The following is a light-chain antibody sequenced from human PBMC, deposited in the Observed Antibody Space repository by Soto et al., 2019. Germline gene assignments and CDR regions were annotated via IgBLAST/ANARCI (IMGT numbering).Light chain of an antibody. CDR3: QQYNNWPPAT. V-gene: IGKV3-15*01. CDR2: GAS. Sequence: EIVRTQSPATLSVSLGARATLSCRASQSVCSNLACYQQKPGQAPRLLIYGASTRATGIPARFSGSGSGTEFTLTISSLQSEDFAVYYCQQYNNWPPATCGQGPKLEIK. CDR1: QSVCSN. J-gene: IGKJ2*01.